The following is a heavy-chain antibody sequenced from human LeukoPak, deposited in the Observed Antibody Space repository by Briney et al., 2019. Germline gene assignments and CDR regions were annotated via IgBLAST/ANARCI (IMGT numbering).Heavy chain of an antibody. CDR1: GFTVSSNY. Sequence: GGSLRLSCAASGFTVSSNYMSWVRQAPGKGLEWVSVIYSGGSTYYADSVKGRFTISRDNSKNTLYLQMNSLRAEDTAVYYCARESGSGGWGGFDYWGQGILVTVSS. CDR3: ARESGSGGWGGFDY. V-gene: IGHV3-53*05. J-gene: IGHJ4*02. CDR2: IYSGGST. D-gene: IGHD6-19*01.